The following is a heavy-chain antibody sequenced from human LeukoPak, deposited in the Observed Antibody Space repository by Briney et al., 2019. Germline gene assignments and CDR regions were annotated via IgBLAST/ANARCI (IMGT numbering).Heavy chain of an antibody. J-gene: IGHJ4*02. D-gene: IGHD3-22*01. V-gene: IGHV4-39*07. CDR3: ARERRPHYYDSSGYSDY. CDR1: GGSISSSSYY. CDR2: INHSGST. Sequence: SETLPLTCTVSGGSISSSSYYWGWIRQPPGKGLEWIGEINHSGSTNYNPSLKSRVTISVDTSKNQFSLKLSSVTAADTAVYYCARERRPHYYDSSGYSDYWGQGTLVTVSS.